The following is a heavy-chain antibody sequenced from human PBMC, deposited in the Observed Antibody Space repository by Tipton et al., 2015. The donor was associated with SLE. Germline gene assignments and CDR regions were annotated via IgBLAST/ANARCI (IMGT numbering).Heavy chain of an antibody. CDR2: ISGSGGST. CDR1: GFTFDDFG. Sequence: GSLRLSCEASGFTFDDFGMHWVRQRPGKGLEWVSAISGSGGSTYNADSVKGRFTISRDNSKNTLYLQIDSLRAEDTAVYYCARACYFGSGSYLGLGGMDVWGQGTTVTVSS. D-gene: IGHD3-10*01. CDR3: ARACYFGSGSYLGLGGMDV. V-gene: IGHV3-23*01. J-gene: IGHJ6*02.